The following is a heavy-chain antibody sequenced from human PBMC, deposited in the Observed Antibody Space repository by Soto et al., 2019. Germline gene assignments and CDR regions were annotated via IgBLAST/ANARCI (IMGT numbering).Heavy chain of an antibody. CDR3: ARRKPEMMYVGWLEP. D-gene: IGHD2-8*01. V-gene: IGHV4-4*02. Sequence: QVRLQESGPGLVKPSESLSLTCAVSGDSFSSRNWWSCVRQTPGKGLEYIGEIHHSGSTNYNPSLNSRVTKSVYKSKNQFSLNLNSVTSADTAIYYCARRKPEMMYVGWLEPRGQGTLVTVPS. CDR1: GDSFSSRNW. J-gene: IGHJ5*02. CDR2: IHHSGST.